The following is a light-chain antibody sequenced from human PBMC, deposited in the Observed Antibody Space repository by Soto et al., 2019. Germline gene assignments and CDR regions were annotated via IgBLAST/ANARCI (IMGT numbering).Light chain of an antibody. Sequence: HSVLTHPPSVSPAPGQRVTISFSGSSSKIEKNYVSWYRQLPGTAPNLLIYEDNKRPSGIPDRFSGSKSGTSATLGISGLESGDEAEYYCATWDSSLSGGVFGTGTKV. J-gene: IGLJ1*01. CDR1: SSKIEKNY. CDR2: EDN. V-gene: IGLV1-51*02. CDR3: ATWDSSLSGGV.